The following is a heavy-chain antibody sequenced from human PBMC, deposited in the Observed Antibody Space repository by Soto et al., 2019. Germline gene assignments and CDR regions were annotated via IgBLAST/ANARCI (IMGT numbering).Heavy chain of an antibody. D-gene: IGHD2-2*02. J-gene: IGHJ5*02. CDR2: IRGDGSNT. CDR3: AKDTGLYPENWFDP. V-gene: IGHV3-23*01. Sequence: GGSLRLSCAASGFTFSSYGMHWVRQAPGKGLEWVAAIRGDGSNTYYADSAKGRFTISRDNSKNTLYLQMNSLRAEDTAVYYCAKDTGLYPENWFDPWGQGTLVTVSS. CDR1: GFTFSSYG.